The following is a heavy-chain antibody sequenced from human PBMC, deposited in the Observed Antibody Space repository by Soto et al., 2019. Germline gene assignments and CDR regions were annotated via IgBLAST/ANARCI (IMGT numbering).Heavy chain of an antibody. V-gene: IGHV3-30*18. Sequence: GGSLRLSCAASGFTFSSYGMHWVRQAPGKGLEWVAVISYDGSNKYYADSVKGRFTISRDNSKNTLYLQMNSLRAEDTAVYYCAKVPKTYDSSGYYVPWGQGTLVTVSS. CDR2: ISYDGSNK. D-gene: IGHD3-22*01. J-gene: IGHJ5*02. CDR1: GFTFSSYG. CDR3: AKVPKTYDSSGYYVP.